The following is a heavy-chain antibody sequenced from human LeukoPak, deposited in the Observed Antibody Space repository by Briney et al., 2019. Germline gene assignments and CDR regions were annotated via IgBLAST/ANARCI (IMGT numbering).Heavy chain of an antibody. J-gene: IGHJ4*02. CDR3: ARQTSYDSSGYYYDEVDY. CDR2: ISAYNGNT. V-gene: IGHV1-18*01. D-gene: IGHD3-22*01. CDR1: GYTFTSYG. Sequence: GASVKVSCKASGYTFTSYGISWVRQAPGQGLEWMGWISAYNGNTNYAQKLQGRVTMTTDTSTSTAYMELRSLRSDDTAVYYCARQTSYDSSGYYYDEVDYWGQGTLVTVSS.